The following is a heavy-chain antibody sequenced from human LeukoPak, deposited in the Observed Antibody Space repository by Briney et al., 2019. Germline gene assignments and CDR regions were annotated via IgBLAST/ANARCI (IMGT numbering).Heavy chain of an antibody. CDR2: IYPGDSDT. Sequence: GESLKISCKASVFSFTNYWIAWARQKPGEGLEWMGIIYPGDSDTRYSPSFQGQVTISADKSISTAYLQWSSLKASDTAMYYCARRYYGEEAFDIWGQGTMVTVSS. CDR1: VFSFTNYW. D-gene: IGHD3-10*01. V-gene: IGHV5-51*01. CDR3: ARRYYGEEAFDI. J-gene: IGHJ3*02.